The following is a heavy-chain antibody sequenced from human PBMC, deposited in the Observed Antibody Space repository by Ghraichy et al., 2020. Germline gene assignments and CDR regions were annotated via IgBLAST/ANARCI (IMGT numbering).Heavy chain of an antibody. Sequence: SETLSLICTVSGGSIRSYYWSWVRQPPGKGLEWIGHIYFDGDTKYNPSLKSRVTISVDTSNDQFSLKLSSVTAADTAFYYCARVSLSRPRDHAFDIWGQGTMVTVSS. CDR2: IYFDGDT. V-gene: IGHV4-59*01. D-gene: IGHD6-6*01. J-gene: IGHJ3*02. CDR3: ARVSLSRPRDHAFDI. CDR1: GGSIRSYY.